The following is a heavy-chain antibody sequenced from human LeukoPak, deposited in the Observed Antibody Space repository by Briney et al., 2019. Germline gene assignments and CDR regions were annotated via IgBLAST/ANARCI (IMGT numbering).Heavy chain of an antibody. CDR2: ISSSSSTI. Sequence: PGGSLRLSCAASGFAFSTYSIDWVRQAPGKGLEWLSYISSSSSTIYYADSVKGRFTVSRDNAKNSLYLQMNSLRPEDTALYYCAKLTGYSSGWVDYWGQGTLVTVSS. D-gene: IGHD6-19*01. J-gene: IGHJ4*02. CDR3: AKLTGYSSGWVDY. CDR1: GFAFSTYS. V-gene: IGHV3-48*04.